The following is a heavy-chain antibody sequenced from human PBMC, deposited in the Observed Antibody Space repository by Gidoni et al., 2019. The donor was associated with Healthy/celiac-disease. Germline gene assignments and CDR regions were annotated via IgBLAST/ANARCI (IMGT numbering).Heavy chain of an antibody. D-gene: IGHD6-6*01. V-gene: IGHV4-59*08. Sequence: QVQLQESGPGLVKPSETLSLTCTVSGGSISSYYWRWIRQPPGKGLEWIGYIYYSGSTNYNPSLKSRVTISVDTSKNQFSLKLSSVTAADTAVYYCASQGEAARSFDYWGQGTLVTV. J-gene: IGHJ4*02. CDR1: GGSISSYY. CDR3: ASQGEAARSFDY. CDR2: IYYSGST.